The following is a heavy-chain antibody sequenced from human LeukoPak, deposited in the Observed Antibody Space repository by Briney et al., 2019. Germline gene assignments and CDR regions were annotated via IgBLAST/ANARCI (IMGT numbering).Heavy chain of an antibody. Sequence: SVKVSCKASGGTFSSYAVSWVRQAPGQGLEWMGGIIPIFGTANYAQKFQGRVTITADESTSTAYMELSSLRSEDTAVYYCAGDGFGEFLPPVYYYYGMDVWGQGTTVTVSS. V-gene: IGHV1-69*13. CDR1: GGTFSSYA. CDR2: IIPIFGTA. J-gene: IGHJ6*02. CDR3: AGDGFGEFLPPVYYYYGMDV. D-gene: IGHD3-10*01.